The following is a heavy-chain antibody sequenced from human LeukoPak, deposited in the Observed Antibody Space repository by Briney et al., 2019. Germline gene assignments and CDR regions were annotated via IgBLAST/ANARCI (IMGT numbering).Heavy chain of an antibody. V-gene: IGHV3-15*07. CDR3: TTDPWHGMDV. D-gene: IGHD5-24*01. CDR1: GFTFSVAW. CDR2: IKTKSDGETT. Sequence: GGSLRLSCAASGFTFSVAWMNWVRQAPGKGLEWVGRIKTKSDGETTDYAAPVKGRFTISRDDSKNTLYVQMNSLKIEDTAVYYCTTDPWHGMDVWGRGTTVTVSS. J-gene: IGHJ6*02.